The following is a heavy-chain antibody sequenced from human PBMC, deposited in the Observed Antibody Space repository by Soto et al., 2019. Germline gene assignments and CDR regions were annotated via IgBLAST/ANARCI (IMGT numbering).Heavy chain of an antibody. CDR2: ISAYSGNT. V-gene: IGHV1-18*01. Sequence: ASVKVSCKASGYTFTSYGISWVRQAPGQGLEWMGWISAYSGNTYYAQKFQGRVTMTTDTSTSTVYMELRSLRSDDTAVYYCARFFSIGWRKPNTYYMDVWGKGTTVTVSS. J-gene: IGHJ6*03. D-gene: IGHD6-19*01. CDR3: ARFFSIGWRKPNTYYMDV. CDR1: GYTFTSYG.